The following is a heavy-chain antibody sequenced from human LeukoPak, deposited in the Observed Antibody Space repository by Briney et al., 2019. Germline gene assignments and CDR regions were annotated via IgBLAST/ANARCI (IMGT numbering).Heavy chain of an antibody. CDR3: ARLGAVLTSVNWFDP. CDR1: GDFISSGTYY. Sequence: SETLSLTCTVSGDFISSGTYYWIWIRQPAGKGLEWIGRIYTSGSTNYNSSLKSRLTMSVDTSRNQFSLQLTAVTAADTAVYYCARLGAVLTSVNWFDPWGQGTLVTVSS. D-gene: IGHD3-3*02. V-gene: IGHV4-61*02. CDR2: IYTSGST. J-gene: IGHJ5*02.